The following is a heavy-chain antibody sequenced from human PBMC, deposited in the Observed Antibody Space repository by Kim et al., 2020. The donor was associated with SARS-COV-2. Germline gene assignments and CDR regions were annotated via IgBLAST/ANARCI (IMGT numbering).Heavy chain of an antibody. CDR3: ARTAQQQNYAFDI. J-gene: IGHJ3*02. D-gene: IGHD6-13*01. V-gene: IGHV4-34*01. Sequence: YNPAPKSRVTISVDTSKNQFSVKRGSVTAADAAVYYCARTAQQQNYAFDIWGQGTMVTVSS.